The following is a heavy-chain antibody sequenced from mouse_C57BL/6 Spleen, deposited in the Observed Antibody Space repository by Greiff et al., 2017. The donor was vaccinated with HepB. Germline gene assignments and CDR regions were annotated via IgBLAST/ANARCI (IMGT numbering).Heavy chain of an antibody. V-gene: IGHV1-54*01. J-gene: IGHJ3*01. D-gene: IGHD3-2*02. CDR1: GYAFTNYL. Sequence: VQPQQSGAELVRPGTSVKVSCKASGYAFTNYLIEWVKQRPGQGLEWIGVINPGSGGTNYNEKFKGKATLTADKSSSTAYMQLSSLTSEDSAVYFCARSSSGWWLAYWGQGTLVTVSA. CDR2: INPGSGGT. CDR3: ARSSSGWWLAY.